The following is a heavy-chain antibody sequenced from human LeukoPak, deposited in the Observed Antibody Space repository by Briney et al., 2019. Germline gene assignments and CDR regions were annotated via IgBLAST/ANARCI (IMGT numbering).Heavy chain of an antibody. Sequence: SETLSLTCTVSGDSINSSLYYWGWLRQPPGKGLEWIGTVHYTGRPFYNPSLKSRVTISVDTSRNEFALKLNSVTAADTAVYFCARHRLERDTFDIWGQGTKVTVSS. CDR2: VHYTGRP. V-gene: IGHV4-39*01. CDR3: ARHRLERDTFDI. CDR1: GDSINSSLYY. J-gene: IGHJ3*02. D-gene: IGHD3-3*01.